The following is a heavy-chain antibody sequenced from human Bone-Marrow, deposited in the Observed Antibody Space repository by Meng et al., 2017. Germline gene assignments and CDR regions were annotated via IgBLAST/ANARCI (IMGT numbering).Heavy chain of an antibody. CDR1: GYSISSGYY. V-gene: IGHV4-38-2*02. J-gene: IGHJ4*02. CDR2: IDHSGST. Sequence: SETLSLTCTVSGYSISSGYYWGWIRQPPGKGLEWIGSIDHSGSTYYNPSLKSRVAMSVDTSRNQFSLKLSSVTAADTAAYYCARTGYSGSYYRFGDFWGQGTLVTVSS. CDR3: ARTGYSGSYYRFGDF. D-gene: IGHD1-26*01.